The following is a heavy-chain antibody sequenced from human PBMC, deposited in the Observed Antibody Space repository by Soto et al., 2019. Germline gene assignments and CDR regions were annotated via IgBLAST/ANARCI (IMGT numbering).Heavy chain of an antibody. CDR1: GFTLSSYA. J-gene: IGHJ4*02. V-gene: IGHV3-23*01. CDR3: AKVYSDFWSGYPYYFDY. D-gene: IGHD3-3*01. Sequence: PGGSLRLSCAASGFTLSSYAMNWVRQAPGKGLEWVSALRGSGGTTYYADSVKGRFTISSGNSKNTLYLQMNSLRAEDTAVYYCAKVYSDFWSGYPYYFDYWGQGTLVTVSS. CDR2: LRGSGGTT.